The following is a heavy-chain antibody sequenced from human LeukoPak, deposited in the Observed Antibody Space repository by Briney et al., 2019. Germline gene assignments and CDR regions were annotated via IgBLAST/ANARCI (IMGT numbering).Heavy chain of an antibody. CDR3: ARDASMINFDY. CDR2: ITTSTGKP. D-gene: IGHD3-16*01. V-gene: IGHV7-4-1*02. CDR1: GYTFTVYS. J-gene: IGHJ4*02. Sequence: GASVKVSCKASGYTFTVYSINWLRQAPGQGLEWMGWITTSTGKPTYAQGFTGRLVFSLDTSVSTTYLHINSLKAEDTAVYYCARDASMINFDYWGQGSLVTVSS.